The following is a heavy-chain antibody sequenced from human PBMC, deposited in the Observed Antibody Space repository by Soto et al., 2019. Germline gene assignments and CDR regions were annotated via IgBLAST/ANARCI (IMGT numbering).Heavy chain of an antibody. V-gene: IGHV3-23*01. J-gene: IGHJ4*02. CDR1: GFTFSSSA. CDR3: AKDEDNWNDGPPAGY. CDR2: ISGSGGST. D-gene: IGHD1-1*01. Sequence: EVQLLESGGGLVQPGGSLRLSCAASGFTFSSSAMSWVRQAPGKGLEWVSAISGSGGSTYYADSVKGRFTISRDNSKNALYLQMNSLRAEDTAVYYCAKDEDNWNDGPPAGYWGQGTLVTVSS.